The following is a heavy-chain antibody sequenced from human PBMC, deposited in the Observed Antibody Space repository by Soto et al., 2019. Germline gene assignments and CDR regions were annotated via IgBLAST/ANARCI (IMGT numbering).Heavy chain of an antibody. D-gene: IGHD3-22*01. CDR1: GGSISSYY. Sequence: PSETLSLTCTVSGGSISSYYWSWIRQPAGKGLEWIGRIYTSGSTNYNPSLKSRVTMSVDTSKNQFSLKLSSVTAADTAVYYCARDRYYYDSSGYLFDYWGQGTLVTVSS. CDR2: IYTSGST. J-gene: IGHJ4*02. V-gene: IGHV4-4*07. CDR3: ARDRYYYDSSGYLFDY.